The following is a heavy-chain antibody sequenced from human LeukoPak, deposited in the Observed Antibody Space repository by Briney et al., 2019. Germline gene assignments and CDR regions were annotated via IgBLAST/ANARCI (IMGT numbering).Heavy chain of an antibody. Sequence: SETLSLTCTVSGGSISSYYWSWIRQPPGKGLEWIVYIYYSGSTNYNPSLKSRVTISVDTSKNQFSLKLSSVTAADTAVYYCVRQPYLSGAYYFDYWGQGTLVTVSS. V-gene: IGHV4-59*08. CDR3: VRQPYLSGAYYFDY. D-gene: IGHD2-15*01. CDR2: IYYSGST. CDR1: GGSISSYY. J-gene: IGHJ4*02.